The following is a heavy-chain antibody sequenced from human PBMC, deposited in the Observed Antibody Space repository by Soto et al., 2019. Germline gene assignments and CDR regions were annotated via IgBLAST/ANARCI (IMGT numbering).Heavy chain of an antibody. J-gene: IGHJ6*02. CDR3: ARIHFGDEPSYYYYGMDV. D-gene: IGHD4-17*01. Sequence: SETLSLTCTVSGGSITGYYWSWIRQPPGRGLEWIGYIYYAGNTLYTPSLKSRVSISIDTSKTQFSLKLSSVTAADTAVYYCARIHFGDEPSYYYYGMDVWGQGTTVTVSS. CDR2: IYYAGNT. V-gene: IGHV4-59*08. CDR1: GGSITGYY.